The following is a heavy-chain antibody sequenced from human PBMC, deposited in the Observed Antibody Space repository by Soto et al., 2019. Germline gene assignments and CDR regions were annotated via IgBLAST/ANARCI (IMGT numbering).Heavy chain of an antibody. D-gene: IGHD3-22*01. CDR2: INPSGGST. CDR1: GYTFTSYY. CDR3: ARGRDHYYDSYYFDY. J-gene: IGHJ4*02. Sequence: ASVKVSCKASGYTFTSYYMHLVRQAPGQGLEWMGIINPSGGSTSYAQKFQGRVTMTRDTSTSTVYMELSSLRSEDTAVYYCARGRDHYYDSYYFDYWGQGTLVTVSS. V-gene: IGHV1-46*01.